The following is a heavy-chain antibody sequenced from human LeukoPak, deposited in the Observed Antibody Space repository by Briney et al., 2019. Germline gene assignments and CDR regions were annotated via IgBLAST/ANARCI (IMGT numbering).Heavy chain of an antibody. V-gene: IGHV1-69*13. Sequence: SVKVSCKASGGTFSSYAISWVRQAPGQGLEWMGGIIPIFGTANYAQKFQGRVTITADESTSTAYMELSSLRSEDTAVYYCELGVTFGGVIVMDYWGQGTLVTVSS. CDR2: IIPIFGTA. D-gene: IGHD3-16*02. CDR3: ELGVTFGGVIVMDY. CDR1: GGTFSSYA. J-gene: IGHJ4*02.